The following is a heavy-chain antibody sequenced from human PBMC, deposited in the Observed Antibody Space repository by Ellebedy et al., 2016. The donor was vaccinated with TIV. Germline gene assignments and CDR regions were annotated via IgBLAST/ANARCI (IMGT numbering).Heavy chain of an antibody. V-gene: IGHV3-48*01. D-gene: IGHD5-18*01. CDR2: ISRSTTTI. Sequence: GESLKISCAGSGFTFSSYSMNWVRQAPRKGLEWVAYISRSTTTIYYADSVRGRFTISRDNAKNSLYLQMNSLRAEDTAVYYCARDPVDTSMVKIYFDYWGQGTLVSVSS. CDR1: GFTFSSYS. CDR3: ARDPVDTSMVKIYFDY. J-gene: IGHJ4*02.